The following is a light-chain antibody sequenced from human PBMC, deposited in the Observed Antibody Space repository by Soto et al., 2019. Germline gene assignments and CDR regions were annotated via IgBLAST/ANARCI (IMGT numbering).Light chain of an antibody. CDR3: HQYDSWT. V-gene: IGKV3-20*01. Sequence: EIVLTQSPGTLSLSPGERATLSCRASQSFNSIYLAWYQQKLGQAPRLLIYGASSRATGIPDRFSGSGSGTDFTLTISRLEPEDFAVYYCHQYDSWTFGQGTKVDIK. CDR2: GAS. CDR1: QSFNSIY. J-gene: IGKJ1*01.